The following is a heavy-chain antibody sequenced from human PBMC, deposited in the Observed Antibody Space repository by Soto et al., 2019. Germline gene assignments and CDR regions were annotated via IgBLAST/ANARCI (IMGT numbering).Heavy chain of an antibody. J-gene: IGHJ6*02. CDR1: GFTFSSYS. V-gene: IGHV3-21*01. CDR3: AREGRIRITYYYYGMDV. CDR2: ISSSSSYI. Sequence: PGGSLRLSCAASGFTFSSYSMNWVRQAPGKGLEWVSSISSSSSYIYYADSVKGRFTISRDNAKNSLYLQMNSLRAEDTAVYYCAREGRIRITYYYYGMDVWGQGTTVTSP. D-gene: IGHD2-15*01.